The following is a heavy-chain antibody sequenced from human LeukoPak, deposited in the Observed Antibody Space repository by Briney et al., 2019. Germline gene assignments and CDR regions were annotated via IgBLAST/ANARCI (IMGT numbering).Heavy chain of an antibody. V-gene: IGHV4-34*01. D-gene: IGHD3-3*01. CDR2: INHSGST. Sequence: SETLSLTCAVYGGYFSGYYWSWIRQPPGKGLEWIGEINHSGSTNYNPSLKSRVTISVDTSKNQFSLKLSSVTAADTAVYYCATSPYDFWSGYYVLGYWGQGTLVTVSS. CDR1: GGYFSGYY. CDR3: ATSPYDFWSGYYVLGY. J-gene: IGHJ4*02.